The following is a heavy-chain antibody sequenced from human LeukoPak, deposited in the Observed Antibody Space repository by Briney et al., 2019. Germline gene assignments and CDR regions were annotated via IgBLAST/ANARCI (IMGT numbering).Heavy chain of an antibody. CDR1: GYTFTSYA. CDR3: AGPGQNTYKVYYYFGMDV. D-gene: IGHD2/OR15-2a*01. J-gene: IGHJ6*02. V-gene: IGHV1-3*01. Sequence: GASVKVSCKASGYTFTSYAMHWVRQAPGQRLEWMGWINAGNGNTKYSQNFQGRVTITRDTSASTAYMELSSLRSEDTAVYYCAGPGQNTYKVYYYFGMDVWGQGTTVTVSS. CDR2: INAGNGNT.